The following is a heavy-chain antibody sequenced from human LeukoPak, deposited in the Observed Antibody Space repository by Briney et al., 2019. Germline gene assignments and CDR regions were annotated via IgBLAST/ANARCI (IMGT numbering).Heavy chain of an antibody. Sequence: SETLSLTCTVSGGSISSYYWSWIRQPPGKGLEWIGYIDYSGSTNYNPSLQSRVTISVDASKNQFSLNLSSVTAADTAVYYCARHITATIAAARASGRAFDIWGQGTMVTVS. J-gene: IGHJ3*02. CDR1: GGSISSYY. V-gene: IGHV4-59*08. CDR3: ARHITATIAAARASGRAFDI. D-gene: IGHD6-13*01. CDR2: IDYSGST.